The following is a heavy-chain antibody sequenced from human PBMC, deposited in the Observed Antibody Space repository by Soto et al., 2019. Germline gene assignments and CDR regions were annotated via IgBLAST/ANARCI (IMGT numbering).Heavy chain of an antibody. J-gene: IGHJ4*02. V-gene: IGHV3-33*01. CDR1: GFTFTTYA. CDR3: ARDPDGGQWLFNY. D-gene: IGHD6-19*01. CDR2: VSSDGTNK. Sequence: QVQLVESGGGVVQPGTSLRLSCAASGFTFTTYAMNWVRQAPGQGLEWVAMVSSDGTNKNYADSVKGRFTVARDNSKNTLWLQMDSLRAEDTAVYYCARDPDGGQWLFNYWRQGFLVTVSS.